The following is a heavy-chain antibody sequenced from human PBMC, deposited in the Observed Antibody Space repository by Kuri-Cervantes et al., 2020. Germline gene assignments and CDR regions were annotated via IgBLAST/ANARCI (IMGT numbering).Heavy chain of an antibody. Sequence: GGSLRLSCAASGFTFSSYGMHWVRQAPGRGLEWVAVIWYDGSNKYYADSVKGRFTISRDNSKNTLYLQMNSLRAEDTAVYYCAKTPPEDFDYWGQGTLVTVSS. V-gene: IGHV3-30*02. J-gene: IGHJ4*02. CDR3: AKTPPEDFDY. CDR1: GFTFSSYG. CDR2: IWYDGSNK.